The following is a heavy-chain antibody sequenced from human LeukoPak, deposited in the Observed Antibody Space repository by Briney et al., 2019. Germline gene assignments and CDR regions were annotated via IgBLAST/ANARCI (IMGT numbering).Heavy chain of an antibody. Sequence: SETLSLTCTVSGGSISSYYWSWIRQPTGKGLEWIGYIYYSGSTNYNPSLKSRVTISVDTSKNQFSLKLSSVTAADTAVYYCARLGWQWLEDDAFDIWGQGTMVTVSS. CDR3: ARLGWQWLEDDAFDI. V-gene: IGHV4-59*08. D-gene: IGHD6-19*01. CDR1: GGSISSYY. J-gene: IGHJ3*02. CDR2: IYYSGST.